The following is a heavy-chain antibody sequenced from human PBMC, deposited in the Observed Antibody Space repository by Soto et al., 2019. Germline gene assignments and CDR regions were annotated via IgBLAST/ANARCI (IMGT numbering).Heavy chain of an antibody. V-gene: IGHV3-7*01. CDR3: ARGSLGGLYYFDY. J-gene: IGHJ4*02. CDR2: IKEDGSEK. Sequence: EVQLVESGGGLVQPGGSLRFSCEASGFTFSSYWMTWVRQAPGKGLEWVANIKEDGSEKYYVDSVKGRFTISRDNAKNSLYLQVNCLRAEATAVYDCARGSLGGLYYFDYWGQGTLVTVSS. CDR1: GFTFSSYW. D-gene: IGHD2-2*01.